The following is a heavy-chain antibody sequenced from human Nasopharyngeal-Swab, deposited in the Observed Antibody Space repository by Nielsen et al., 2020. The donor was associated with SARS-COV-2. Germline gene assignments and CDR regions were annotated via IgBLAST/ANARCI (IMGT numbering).Heavy chain of an antibody. Sequence: GESLKISCAASGFTFSSYSMNWVRQAPGKGLEWVSSISSSSSYIYYADSVKGRFTISRDNAKNTVYLQMNSLRAEDTAVYYCARGGNDPVDYWGQGSLVTVSS. D-gene: IGHD5-12*01. J-gene: IGHJ4*02. CDR2: ISSSSSYI. CDR1: GFTFSSYS. CDR3: ARGGNDPVDY. V-gene: IGHV3-21*01.